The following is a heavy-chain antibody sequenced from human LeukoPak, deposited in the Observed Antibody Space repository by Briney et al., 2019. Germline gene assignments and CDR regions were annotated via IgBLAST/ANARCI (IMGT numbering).Heavy chain of an antibody. V-gene: IGHV4-39*01. CDR3: ARLYYDFWSGYSHYMDV. CDR2: IYYSGST. J-gene: IGHJ6*03. CDR1: GGSISSSSYY. Sequence: SETLSLTCTVSGGSISSSSYYWGWIRQPPVKGLEWIGSIYYSGSTYYNPSLKSRVTISVDTSKNQFSLKLSSVTAADTAVYYCARLYYDFWSGYSHYMDVWGKGTTVTVSS. D-gene: IGHD3-3*01.